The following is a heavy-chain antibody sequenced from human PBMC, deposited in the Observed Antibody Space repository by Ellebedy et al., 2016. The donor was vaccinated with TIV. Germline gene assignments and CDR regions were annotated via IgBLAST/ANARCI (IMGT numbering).Heavy chain of an antibody. Sequence: PGGSLRLSCAASGFAFYRYGFHWVRQAPGKGLEWVAFIRYYGRNTYYADSVEGRFTISRDNSKNTLYLQMNSLRPEDTAVYYYTRASPYGVNGHFAYWGQGTLVTVSS. CDR3: TRASPYGVNGHFAY. CDR1: GFAFYRYG. V-gene: IGHV3-30*02. CDR2: IRYYGRNT. J-gene: IGHJ4*02. D-gene: IGHD4-17*01.